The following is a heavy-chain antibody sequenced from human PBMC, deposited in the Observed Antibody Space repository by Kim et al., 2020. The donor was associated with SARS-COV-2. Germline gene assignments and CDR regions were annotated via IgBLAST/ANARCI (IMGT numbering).Heavy chain of an antibody. J-gene: IGHJ4*02. Sequence: YNPSLKSRVTISVDTSKNQFSLKLSSVTAADTAVYYCARTEVGATSPLKYWGQGTLVTVSS. D-gene: IGHD1-26*01. CDR3: ARTEVGATSPLKY. V-gene: IGHV4-34*01.